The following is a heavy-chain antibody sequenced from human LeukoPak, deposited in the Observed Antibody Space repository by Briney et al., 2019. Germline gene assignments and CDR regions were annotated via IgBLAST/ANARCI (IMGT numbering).Heavy chain of an antibody. CDR3: ARDSRDLTVTATEFDF. Sequence: GVLRLSCAASGFTFSSYSMNWVRQAPGKGLEWVSYISSSSSTIYYADSVKGRFTISRDNAKNSLYLQMNSLRAEDTAVYYCARDSRDLTVTATEFDFWGQGTLVTVSS. V-gene: IGHV3-48*04. D-gene: IGHD4-17*01. CDR2: ISSSSSTI. J-gene: IGHJ4*02. CDR1: GFTFSSYS.